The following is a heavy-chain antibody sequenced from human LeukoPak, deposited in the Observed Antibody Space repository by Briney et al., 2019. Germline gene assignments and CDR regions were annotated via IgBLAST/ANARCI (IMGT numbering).Heavy chain of an antibody. D-gene: IGHD1-26*01. CDR2: IWYDGSNK. Sequence: PGRSLRLSCAASGFTFSSYGMHWVRQAPGKGLEWVAVIWYDGSNKYYADSVKGRFTISRDNSKNTLYLQMNSLRAEDTAVYYCTRDKLELRQFDYWGQGTLVTVSS. J-gene: IGHJ4*02. V-gene: IGHV3-33*01. CDR3: TRDKLELRQFDY. CDR1: GFTFSSYG.